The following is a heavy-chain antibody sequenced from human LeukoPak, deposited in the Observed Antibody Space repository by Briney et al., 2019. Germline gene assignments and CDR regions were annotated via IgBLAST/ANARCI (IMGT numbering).Heavy chain of an antibody. CDR1: GYSFTSYG. D-gene: IGHD2-15*01. CDR2: IYPGDSDT. V-gene: IGHV5-51*01. J-gene: IGHJ5*02. Sequence: PGESLKISCKGSGYSFTSYGIGWVRQMPGKGLEWMGIIYPGDSDTRYSPSFQGQVTISADKSISTAYLQWSSLKASDTAMYYCARAVVVVAATGVGWFDPWGQGTLVTVS. CDR3: ARAVVVVAATGVGWFDP.